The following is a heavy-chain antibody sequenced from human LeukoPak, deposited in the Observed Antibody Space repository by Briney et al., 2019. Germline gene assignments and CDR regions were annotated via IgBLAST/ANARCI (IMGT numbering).Heavy chain of an antibody. CDR2: ISSSSSTI. CDR3: ARAPYYDSSEVDY. D-gene: IGHD3-22*01. Sequence: GGSLRLSCAASGFTFSNYGIHWVRQAPGKGLEWVSYISSSSSTIYYADSVKGRFTISRDNAKNSLYLQMNSLRAEDTAVYYCARAPYYDSSEVDYWGQGTLVTVSS. V-gene: IGHV3-48*04. CDR1: GFTFSNYG. J-gene: IGHJ4*02.